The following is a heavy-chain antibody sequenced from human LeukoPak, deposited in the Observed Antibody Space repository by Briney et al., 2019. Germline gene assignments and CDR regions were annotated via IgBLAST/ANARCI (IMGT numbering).Heavy chain of an antibody. Sequence: APVKVSCKASGYTFTGYYIHWVRQAPGQGLEWMGWINPNSGGINYAQKFQGRVTMTRDTSISTAYMELSRLRSDDTAVYYCARDISPTLRLGGDYYYYGMDVWGQGTTVTVSS. D-gene: IGHD3-16*01. CDR2: INPNSGGI. CDR1: GYTFTGYY. J-gene: IGHJ6*02. V-gene: IGHV1-2*02. CDR3: ARDISPTLRLGGDYYYYGMDV.